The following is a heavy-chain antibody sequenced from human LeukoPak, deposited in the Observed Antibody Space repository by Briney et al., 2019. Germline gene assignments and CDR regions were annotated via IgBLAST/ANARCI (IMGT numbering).Heavy chain of an antibody. V-gene: IGHV1-18*01. CDR3: ARVLTMVRGDPAPPVY. CDR1: GYTFTSYG. J-gene: IGHJ4*02. Sequence: ASVKVSCKASGYTFTSYGISWVRQAPGQGLEWMGWISAYNGNTNYAQKLQGRVTMTTDTSTSTAYMGLRSLRSDDTAVYYCARVLTMVRGDPAPPVYWGQGTLVTVSP. D-gene: IGHD3-10*01. CDR2: ISAYNGNT.